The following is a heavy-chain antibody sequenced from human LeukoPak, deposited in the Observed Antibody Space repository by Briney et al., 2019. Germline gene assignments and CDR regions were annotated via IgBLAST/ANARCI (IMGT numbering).Heavy chain of an antibody. CDR2: IYPGDSDT. CDR3: ARLAHSGSYYVHFDY. Sequence: GESLKISCKGSGYSFTTYWIGWVRQMPGKGLEWMGSIYPGDSDTRYSPSFQGQVTISADKSISTAYLQWSSLKASDTAMYYCARLAHSGSYYVHFDYWGQGTLVTVSS. V-gene: IGHV5-51*01. J-gene: IGHJ4*02. CDR1: GYSFTTYW. D-gene: IGHD1-26*01.